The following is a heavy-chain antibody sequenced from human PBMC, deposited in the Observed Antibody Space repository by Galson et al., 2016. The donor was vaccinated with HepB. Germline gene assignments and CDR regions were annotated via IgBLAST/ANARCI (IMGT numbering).Heavy chain of an antibody. Sequence: SLRLSCAVSGFTFNSYPMHWVRQAPGKGLEWVAVISFDESDKYYADFVKGRFTISRDNSKNTLYLQMNSLRAEDTAVYYCARVRGRRGPAALDYWGQGTRVTVSS. D-gene: IGHD2-2*01. CDR3: ARVRGRRGPAALDY. J-gene: IGHJ4*02. V-gene: IGHV3-30*03. CDR2: ISFDESDK. CDR1: GFTFNSYP.